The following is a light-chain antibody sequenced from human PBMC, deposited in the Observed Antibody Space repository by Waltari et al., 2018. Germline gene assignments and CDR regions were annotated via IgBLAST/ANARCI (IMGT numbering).Light chain of an antibody. CDR2: EGS. V-gene: IGLV2-23*03. Sequence: QSALTQPASVSGSPGQSITISCTGTSSDVGSYNLVSWYQQHPGKAPKPMIYEGSKRPSGVSNRFSGSKSVNTASLTISGLQAEDEADYYCCSYAGSSTFAVFGGGTKLTVL. J-gene: IGLJ3*02. CDR3: CSYAGSSTFAV. CDR1: SSDVGSYNL.